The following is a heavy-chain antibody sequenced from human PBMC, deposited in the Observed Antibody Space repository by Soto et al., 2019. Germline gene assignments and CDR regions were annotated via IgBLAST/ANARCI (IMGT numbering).Heavy chain of an antibody. Sequence: QVHLVQSGVEVKTPGASVKVSCQASGYTFFTYDISWVRQAPGQGLEWMGWISTYSGDTKYAQKFQGRVTMTTDTSTTTAYLELRSLRSDDTAGYYCARNYGPTTSENWFDPWGQGTLVTVSS. D-gene: IGHD3-16*01. CDR1: GYTFFTYD. J-gene: IGHJ5*02. V-gene: IGHV1-18*01. CDR3: ARNYGPTTSENWFDP. CDR2: ISTYSGDT.